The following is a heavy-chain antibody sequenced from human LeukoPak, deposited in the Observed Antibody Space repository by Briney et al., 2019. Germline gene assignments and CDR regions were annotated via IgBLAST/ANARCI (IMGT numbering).Heavy chain of an antibody. J-gene: IGHJ3*01. Sequence: PGGSLRLPCAASGFTFSNLAMYGVRQAPGKGLEWVAAISYDGSNKYYADSVKGRFTVSRDNYKNTLYLQMNSLRAEDAAVYYCAKGFYGDYVAAFDLWGQGTMVTVSS. CDR3: AKGFYGDYVAAFDL. V-gene: IGHV3-30-3*01. CDR2: ISYDGSNK. D-gene: IGHD4-17*01. CDR1: GFTFSNLA.